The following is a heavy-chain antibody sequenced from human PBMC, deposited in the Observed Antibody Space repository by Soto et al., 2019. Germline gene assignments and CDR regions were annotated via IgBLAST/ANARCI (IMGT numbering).Heavy chain of an antibody. D-gene: IGHD6-19*01. CDR3: SRGRGWRDY. CDR2: MDPKTGNT. CDR1: GYSFTSYD. Sequence: ASVKVSCKASGYSFTSYDINWVRQATGQGLEWMGWMDPKTGNTDYGQKFQGRVTMTRNTSISTAYMELSILTSEDTAVYYCSRGRGWRDYWGQGTLVTVSS. J-gene: IGHJ4*02. V-gene: IGHV1-8*01.